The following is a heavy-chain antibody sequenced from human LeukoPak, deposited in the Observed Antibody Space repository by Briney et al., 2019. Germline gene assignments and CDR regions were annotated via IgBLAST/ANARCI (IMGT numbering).Heavy chain of an antibody. CDR3: ARDCSGGSCSSVFNY. J-gene: IGHJ4*02. Sequence: PGGSLRLSCAASGFTFSSYSMNWVRQAPGKGLEWVSYISSSGSIYYADSVKGRFTISRDNAKNSLYLQMNSLRAEDTAVYYCARDCSGGSCSSVFNYWGQGSLVTVSS. V-gene: IGHV3-21*06. CDR2: ISSSGSI. D-gene: IGHD2-15*01. CDR1: GFTFSSYS.